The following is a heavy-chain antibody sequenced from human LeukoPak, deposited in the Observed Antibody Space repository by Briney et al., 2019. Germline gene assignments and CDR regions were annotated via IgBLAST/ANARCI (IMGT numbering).Heavy chain of an antibody. D-gene: IGHD2-8*01. J-gene: IGHJ4*02. CDR3: AKWASDNRAFDL. CDR1: STSITSYY. V-gene: IGHV4-59*08. CDR2: GHSSGNT. Sequence: VKPSETLSLTCTVSSTSITSYYWNWLRQAPGQEPDGLGYGHSSGNTKYNPPLKSRVTISVDTSKNQSSLRLSSVTAADTAVYFCAKWASDNRAFDLWGQGTLVTVSS.